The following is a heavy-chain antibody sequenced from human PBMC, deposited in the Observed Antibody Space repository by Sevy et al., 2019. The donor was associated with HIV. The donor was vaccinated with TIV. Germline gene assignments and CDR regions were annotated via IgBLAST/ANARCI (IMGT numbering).Heavy chain of an antibody. D-gene: IGHD2-2*01. V-gene: IGHV1-24*01. CDR2: SDPEDGKT. CDR3: ATITHCSDIRCYWFDP. CDR1: GYTLIESS. J-gene: IGHJ5*02. Sequence: ASVKVSCKVSGYTLIESSIHWVRQAPGKGLEWMGGSDPEDGKTIYAQNFQGRVTMTEDISTDTVYMELSSLRSEDTAVYYCATITHCSDIRCYWFDPWGQGTLVTVSS.